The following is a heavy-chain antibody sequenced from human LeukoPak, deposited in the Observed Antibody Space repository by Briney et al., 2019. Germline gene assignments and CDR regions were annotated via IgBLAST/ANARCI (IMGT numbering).Heavy chain of an antibody. V-gene: IGHV4-39*01. CDR2: IYCTGDT. J-gene: IGHJ4*02. CDR1: GGSISTSSSYY. Sequence: PSETLSLTRTVSGGSISTSSSYYWGWIRQPPGRGLEWIGSIYCTGDTYYNSSLKSRVTISVDTSKNQFALKLTSVTAADTALYYCARLRGYTYGNPGYGGQGSLVAVSS. CDR3: ARLRGYTYGNPGY. D-gene: IGHD5-18*01.